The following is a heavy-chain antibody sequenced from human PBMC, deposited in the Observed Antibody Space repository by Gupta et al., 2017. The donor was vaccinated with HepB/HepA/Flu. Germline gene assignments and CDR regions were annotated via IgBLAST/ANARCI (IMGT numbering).Heavy chain of an antibody. D-gene: IGHD2-15*01. CDR1: GFTFSSYS. V-gene: IGHV3-21*01. J-gene: IGHJ4*02. Sequence: EVQLVESGGGLVKPGGSLRLSCAASGFTFSSYSMNWVRQAPGKGLEWVSSISSSSSYIYYADSVKGRFTISRDNAKNSLYLQMNSLRAEDTAVYYCARDSKSLGDCSGGSCTPLDYWGQGTLVTVSS. CDR2: ISSSSSYI. CDR3: ARDSKSLGDCSGGSCTPLDY.